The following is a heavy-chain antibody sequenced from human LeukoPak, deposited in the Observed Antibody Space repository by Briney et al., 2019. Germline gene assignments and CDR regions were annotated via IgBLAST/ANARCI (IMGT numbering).Heavy chain of an antibody. J-gene: IGHJ4*02. CDR3: ARGPGSPSGDNYGRPLDY. Sequence: SETLSLTCTVSGGSISGYYWNWIRQPPGKAPEWIGHIYYSGNTNYNPSLNSRVTISVDTSKNQFSLKLSSVTAADTAVYYCARGPGSPSGDNYGRPLDYWGQGTLVTVSS. CDR2: IYYSGNT. D-gene: IGHD5-18*01. V-gene: IGHV4-59*01. CDR1: GGSISGYY.